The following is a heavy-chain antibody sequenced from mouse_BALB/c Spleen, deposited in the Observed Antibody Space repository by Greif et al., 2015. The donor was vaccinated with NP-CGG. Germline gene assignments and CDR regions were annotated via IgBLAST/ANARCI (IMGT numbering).Heavy chain of an antibody. V-gene: IGHV2-2*02. D-gene: IGHD1-1*01. J-gene: IGHJ4*01. Sequence: VQGVESGPGLVQPSQSPSITCTVSGFSLTSYGVHWVRQSPGKGLEWLGVIWSGGSTDYNAAFISRLSISKDNSKSQVFFKMNSLQANDTAIYYCARRGDYYGSSYAMDYWGQGTSVTVSS. CDR1: GFSLTSYG. CDR3: ARRGDYYGSSYAMDY. CDR2: IWSGGST.